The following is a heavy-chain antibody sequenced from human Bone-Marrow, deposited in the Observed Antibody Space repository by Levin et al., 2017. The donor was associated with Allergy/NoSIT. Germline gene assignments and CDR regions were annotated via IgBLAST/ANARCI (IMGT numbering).Heavy chain of an antibody. CDR1: GFTFSSYA. J-gene: IGHJ4*02. CDR2: ISYDGSNK. CDR3: AGRSTPPYYDSSGYLY. V-gene: IGHV3-30*04. Sequence: GGSLRLSCAASGFTFSSYAMHWVRQAPGKGLEWVAVISYDGSNKYYADSVKGRFTISRDNSKNTLYLQMNSLRAEDTAVYYCAGRSTPPYYDSSGYLYWGQGTLVTVSA. D-gene: IGHD3-22*01.